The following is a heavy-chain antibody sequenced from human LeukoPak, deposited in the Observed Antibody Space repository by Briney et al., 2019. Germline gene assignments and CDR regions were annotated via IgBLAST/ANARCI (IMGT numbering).Heavy chain of an antibody. V-gene: IGHV3-23*01. CDR3: AKGGYYDSSGYVDY. J-gene: IGHJ4*02. CDR2: ISGSGGST. D-gene: IGHD3-22*01. CDR1: GFTFGSYA. Sequence: GGSLRLSCAASGFTFGSYAMSWVRQAPGKGLEWVSAISGSGGSTYYADSVKGRFTISRDNSKNTLYLQMNSLRAEDTAVYYCAKGGYYDSSGYVDYWGQGTLVTVSS.